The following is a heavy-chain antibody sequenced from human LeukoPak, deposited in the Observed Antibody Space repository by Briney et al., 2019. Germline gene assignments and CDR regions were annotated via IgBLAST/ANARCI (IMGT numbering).Heavy chain of an antibody. CDR2: IDPNSGGT. J-gene: IGHJ4*02. CDR3: ARGTPYYDFWSGYSDY. V-gene: IGHV1-2*02. CDR1: GYTFTGYY. Sequence: ASVKVSCKASGYTFTGYYMHWVRQAPGQGLEWMGWIDPNSGGTNYAQKFQGRVTMTRDTSISTAYMELSRLRSDDTAVYYSARGTPYYDFWSGYSDYWGQGTLVTVSS. D-gene: IGHD3-3*01.